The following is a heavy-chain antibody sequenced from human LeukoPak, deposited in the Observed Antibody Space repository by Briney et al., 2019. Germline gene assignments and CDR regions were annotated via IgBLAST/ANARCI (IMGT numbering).Heavy chain of an antibody. CDR3: AGDSSGRDAFDI. D-gene: IGHD3-22*01. J-gene: IGHJ3*02. CDR2: ISAYNGNT. V-gene: IGHV1-18*01. Sequence: ASVKVSCKASGYTFTSYGISWVRQAPGQGLEWMGWISAYNGNTNYAQKLQGRVTMTTDTSTSTAYMELRSLRSDDTAVYYCAGDSSGRDAFDIWGQGTMVTVSS. CDR1: GYTFTSYG.